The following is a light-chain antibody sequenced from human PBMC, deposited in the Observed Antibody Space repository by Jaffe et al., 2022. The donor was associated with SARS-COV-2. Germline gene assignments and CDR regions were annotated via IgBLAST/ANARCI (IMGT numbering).Light chain of an antibody. V-gene: IGLV2-14*01. CDR1: SSDVGRYNY. CDR2: EVS. J-gene: IGLJ3*02. CDR3: SSYTGSSTV. Sequence: QSALTQPASVSGSPGQSITISCTGTSSDVGRYNYVSWYQQHPGKAPKLMIYEVSNRPSGVPHRFSGSKSGNTASLTISGLQAEDDSDYYCSSYTGSSTVFGGGTRLTVL.